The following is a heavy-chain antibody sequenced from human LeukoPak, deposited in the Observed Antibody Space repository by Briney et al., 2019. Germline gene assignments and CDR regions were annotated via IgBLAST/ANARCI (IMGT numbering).Heavy chain of an antibody. CDR1: GGSISSYY. J-gene: IGHJ4*02. CDR2: IYYSGST. Sequence: SETLSLTCTVSGGSISSYYWSWIRQPPGKGLEWIGYIYYSGSTNYSPSLKSRVTISVDTSKNQFSLKLSSVTAADTAVYYCARVLGYGSGSRLGNWGQGTLVTVSS. CDR3: ARVLGYGSGSRLGN. D-gene: IGHD3-10*01. V-gene: IGHV4-59*01.